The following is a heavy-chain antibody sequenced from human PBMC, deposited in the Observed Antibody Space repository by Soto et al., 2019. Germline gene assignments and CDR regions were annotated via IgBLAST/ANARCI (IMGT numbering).Heavy chain of an antibody. CDR3: ARGSTMRITIFGVVVGEMDV. V-gene: IGHV3-66*01. Sequence: PGGSLRLSCAASGFTVSSNYMSWVRQAPGKGLEWVSVIYSGGSTYYADSVKGRFTISRDNSKNTLYLQMNSLRAEDTAVYYCARGSTMRITIFGVVVGEMDVWGKGTTVTVSS. J-gene: IGHJ6*04. CDR1: GFTVSSNY. D-gene: IGHD3-3*01. CDR2: IYSGGST.